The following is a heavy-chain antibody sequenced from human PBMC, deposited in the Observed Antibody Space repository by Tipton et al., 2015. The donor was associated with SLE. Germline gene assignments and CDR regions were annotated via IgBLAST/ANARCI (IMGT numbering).Heavy chain of an antibody. J-gene: IGHJ2*01. CDR1: VYSISSSHW. CDR2: IYYGGTI. CDR3: ARDRRGWYFDL. Sequence: LRLSCNVSVYSISSSHWWGWIRQPPGKGLEWIGHIYYGGTIYYNPSLKSRVTMSIDTSKNQFSLKLSSVTAADTAVYYCARDRRGWYFDLWGRGTLVTVSS. V-gene: IGHV4-28*03. D-gene: IGHD3-10*01.